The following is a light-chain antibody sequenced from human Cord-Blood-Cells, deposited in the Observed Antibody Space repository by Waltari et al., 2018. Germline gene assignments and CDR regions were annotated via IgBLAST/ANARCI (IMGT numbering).Light chain of an antibody. CDR3: SSYTSSSTGV. CDR2: DVS. Sequence: QSALTQPASVSGSPGQSITISCTGTSSDVGGYNYVSWYQQHPGKAPKRMIYDVSKRPSGVSKRCSGAKSGNTASLTISGLQAEDEADYYCSSYTSSSTGVFGGGTKLTVL. CDR1: SSDVGGYNY. V-gene: IGLV2-14*01. J-gene: IGLJ3*02.